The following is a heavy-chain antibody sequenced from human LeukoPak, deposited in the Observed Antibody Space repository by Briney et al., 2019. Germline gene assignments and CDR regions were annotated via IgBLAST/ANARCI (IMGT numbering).Heavy chain of an antibody. CDR3: AREILPPGSGSYYKGDAFDI. D-gene: IGHD3-10*01. CDR1: GGSISSGGYY. J-gene: IGHJ3*02. Sequence: PSQTLSLTCTVSGGSISSGGYYWSWIRQPPGKGLEWIGYIYHSGSTYYNPSLKSRVTISVDRSKNQFSLKLSSVTAADTAVYYCAREILPPGSGSYYKGDAFDIWGQGTMVTVSS. CDR2: IYHSGST. V-gene: IGHV4-30-2*01.